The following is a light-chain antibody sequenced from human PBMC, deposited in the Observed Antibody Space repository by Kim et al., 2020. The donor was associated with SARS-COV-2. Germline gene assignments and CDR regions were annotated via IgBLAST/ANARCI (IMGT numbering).Light chain of an antibody. V-gene: IGKV3-15*01. CDR2: DAS. CDR1: QSVGNN. CDR3: QQYDYWPPLT. J-gene: IGKJ4*01. Sequence: EIVMTQSPDTLSVSPGEGATLSCRASQSVGNNLAWYQQKTGQAPSLLIYDASTRSAGIPARFSGSGSGTEFTLTINSLQSEDFAVYYCQQYDYWPPLTFGGGTKVGIK.